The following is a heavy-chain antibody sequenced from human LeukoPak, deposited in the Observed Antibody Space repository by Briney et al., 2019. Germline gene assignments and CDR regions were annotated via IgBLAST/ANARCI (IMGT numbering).Heavy chain of an antibody. J-gene: IGHJ3*02. CDR1: GGSISSSNW. D-gene: IGHD3-10*01. Sequence: SETLSLTCAVSGGSISSSNWWSWVRQPPGKGLEWIGEIYHSGSTNYNPSLKSRVTISVDKSKNQFSLKLSSVTAADTAVYYCARSLQFGDHTFDIWGQGTMVTVSS. CDR3: ARSLQFGDHTFDI. V-gene: IGHV4-4*02. CDR2: IYHSGST.